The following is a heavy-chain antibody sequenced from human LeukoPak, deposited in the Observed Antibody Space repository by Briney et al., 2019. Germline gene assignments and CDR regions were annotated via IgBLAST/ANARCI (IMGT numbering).Heavy chain of an antibody. CDR2: IITDGSNI. Sequence: GRSLCPACPAYAFSFSTYTMNWVRHPPGKGMVWVSCIITDGSNIIYAVSVKGRFTISRDNAKNTLYLQMNSLRAEDTAIYYCARDQSTAGPTTAEYWGQGTLVTVSS. V-gene: IGHV3-74*01. CDR3: ARDQSTAGPTTAEY. CDR1: AFSFSTYT. J-gene: IGHJ4*02. D-gene: IGHD1-26*01.